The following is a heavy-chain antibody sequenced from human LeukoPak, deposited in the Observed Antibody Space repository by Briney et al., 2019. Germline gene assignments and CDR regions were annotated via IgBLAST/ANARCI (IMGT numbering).Heavy chain of an antibody. CDR1: GFTFSGYW. Sequence: GESLRLSCVASGFTFSGYWMSWVRQAPGKGPEWVANIKQDGSEIYYVDSVKGRFTISRDNAKNSLYLHMNSLRVEDTAVYYCARDKAVGPTLLDYWGQGTLVTVSS. CDR3: ARDKAVGPTLLDY. J-gene: IGHJ4*02. D-gene: IGHD1-26*01. V-gene: IGHV3-7*01. CDR2: IKQDGSEI.